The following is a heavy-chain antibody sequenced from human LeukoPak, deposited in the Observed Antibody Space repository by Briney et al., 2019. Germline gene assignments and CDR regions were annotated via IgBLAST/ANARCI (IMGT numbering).Heavy chain of an antibody. CDR2: ICAFHGNP. V-gene: IGHV1-18*01. CDR3: ASRVSDYGSGSFESDAFDI. D-gene: IGHD3-10*01. Sequence: ASVKVSCKASGYTFTSYGISWVRQAPGQGLAWMGWICAFHGNPNYAQQLQGRVTMTTDTSTSTAHTEPRRLGSGDPAVYYCASRVSDYGSGSFESDAFDIWGQGTMVNGSS. CDR1: GYTFTSYG. J-gene: IGHJ3*02.